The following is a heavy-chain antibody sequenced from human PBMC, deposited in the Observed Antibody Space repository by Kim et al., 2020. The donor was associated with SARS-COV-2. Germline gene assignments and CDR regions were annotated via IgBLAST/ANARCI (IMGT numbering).Heavy chain of an antibody. Sequence: ASVKVSCKASGYTFISYGISWLRQAPGQGLEWMGWISVYNANTNYAQNLQARLTMTTDTSTSTAYMELRSLTSDDTAVYYCARDPAYDSSVYAADYWGQGTLVTVSS. J-gene: IGHJ4*02. CDR2: ISVYNANT. CDR1: GYTFISYG. CDR3: ARDPAYDSSVYAADY. V-gene: IGHV1-18*01. D-gene: IGHD3-22*01.